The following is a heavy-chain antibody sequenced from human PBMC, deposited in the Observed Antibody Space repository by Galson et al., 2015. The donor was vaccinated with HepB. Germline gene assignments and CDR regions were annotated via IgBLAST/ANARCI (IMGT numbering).Heavy chain of an antibody. CDR2: INPGGGST. V-gene: IGHV1-46*01. Sequence: SVKVSCRASGYTFTNYYIHWVRQAPGQGLEWMGIINPGGGSTTYAQIFQGRVTMTRDTSTSTVYMDLSSLRSEDTAVYYCARGPYSSFYYFDYWGQGTLVTVSS. CDR1: GYTFTNYY. J-gene: IGHJ4*02. CDR3: ARGPYSSFYYFDY. D-gene: IGHD6-6*01.